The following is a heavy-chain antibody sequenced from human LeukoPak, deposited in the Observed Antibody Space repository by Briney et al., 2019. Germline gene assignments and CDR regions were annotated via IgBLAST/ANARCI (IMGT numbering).Heavy chain of an antibody. J-gene: IGHJ4*02. CDR2: IYPGDSDT. D-gene: IGHD3-3*01. Sequence: HGESLKISCKGSGYSFTSYWTAWVRQMPGKGLEWMGIIYPGDSDTRYSPSFQGQVTISADKSISTAYLQWSSLKASDTAMYYCARLDDFLFDYWGQGTLVTVSS. V-gene: IGHV5-51*01. CDR3: ARLDDFLFDY. CDR1: GYSFTSYW.